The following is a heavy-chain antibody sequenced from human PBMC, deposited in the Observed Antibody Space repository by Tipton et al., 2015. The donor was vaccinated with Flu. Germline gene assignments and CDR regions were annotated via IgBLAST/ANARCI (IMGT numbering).Heavy chain of an antibody. J-gene: IGHJ4*02. CDR3: ATVSSFYFFFDS. V-gene: IGHV4-39*07. Sequence: TLSLTCSVSGASFSSTSYHWAWIRQPPGKGLEWIGSVYHTGDTFITPSLQSRATISINTSKSQFSLKLTSVTATDTAAYFCATVSSFYFFFDSWGQGTLVAVSS. CDR2: VYHTGDT. CDR1: GASFSSTSYH. D-gene: IGHD3-3*02.